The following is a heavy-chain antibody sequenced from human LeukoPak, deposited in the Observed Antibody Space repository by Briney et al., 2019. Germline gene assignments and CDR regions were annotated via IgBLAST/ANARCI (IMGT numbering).Heavy chain of an antibody. V-gene: IGHV3-23*01. D-gene: IGHD2-2*01. Sequence: GGSPRLSCAASGFTFSSYAMSWVRQAPGKGLEWVSAISGSGGSTYYADSVKGRFTISRDNSKNTLYLQMNSLRAEDTAVYYCAKGRDIVVVPNWFDPWGQGTLVTVSS. J-gene: IGHJ5*02. CDR2: ISGSGGST. CDR1: GFTFSSYA. CDR3: AKGRDIVVVPNWFDP.